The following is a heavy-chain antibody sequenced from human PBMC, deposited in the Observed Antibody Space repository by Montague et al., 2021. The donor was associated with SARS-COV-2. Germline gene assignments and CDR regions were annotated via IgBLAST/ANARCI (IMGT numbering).Heavy chain of an antibody. CDR1: GGSISSSHW. CDR2: IYDSETI. D-gene: IGHD3-22*01. J-gene: IGHJ4*02. CDR3: ARGPDSSGYYNDFDY. V-gene: IGHV4-4*02. Sequence: SETLSLTCAVSGGSISSSHWFTRVRQPPGKGLEWIGDIYDSETINYNPSLKRRVTISVDRTKNQFSLKLSSVTAADTAVYYCARGPDSSGYYNDFDYWGQGTLVTVSS.